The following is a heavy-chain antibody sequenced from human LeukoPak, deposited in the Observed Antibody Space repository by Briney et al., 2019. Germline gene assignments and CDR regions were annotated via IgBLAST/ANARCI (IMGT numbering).Heavy chain of an antibody. D-gene: IGHD1-26*01. CDR1: GGSISSYY. CDR2: IYTNGST. Sequence: SETLSLTCTVSGGSISSYYWSWIRQPPGKGLEWIGYIYTNGSTNYNPSLKSRVTISVDTSKNQVSLKLSSVTAADTAVYYCAASEIVGAMKGDWFDPWGQGTLVTVSS. J-gene: IGHJ5*02. CDR3: AASEIVGAMKGDWFDP. V-gene: IGHV4-4*09.